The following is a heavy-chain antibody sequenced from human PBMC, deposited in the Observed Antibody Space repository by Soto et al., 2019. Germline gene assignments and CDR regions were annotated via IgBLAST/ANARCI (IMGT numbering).Heavy chain of an antibody. J-gene: IGHJ4*02. CDR3: ARESEDLTSNFDY. CDR1: GFAFSTYG. Sequence: LRLSCAATGFAFSTYGMHWVRQAPGKGREWVAAISYDGNEKYYADSLQGRFTISRDNSKNSVYLDMNSLSAEDTAVYYCARESEDLTSNFDYWGQGTLVTVSS. V-gene: IGHV3-30*03. CDR2: ISYDGNEK.